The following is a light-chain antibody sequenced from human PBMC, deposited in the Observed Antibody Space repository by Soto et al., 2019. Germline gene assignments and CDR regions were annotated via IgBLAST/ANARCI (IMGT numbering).Light chain of an antibody. CDR3: AAWDDSLNGLYV. CDR1: SSNIGSNT. CDR2: NNN. Sequence: QSVLTQPPSASGTPGQRVTISCSGSSSNIGSNTVNWYQQLPGTAPKLLMYNNNQRPSGVPDRFSGSKSGTSASLAISGLQSEDEADYYCAAWDDSLNGLYVFGTGTKV. V-gene: IGLV1-44*01. J-gene: IGLJ1*01.